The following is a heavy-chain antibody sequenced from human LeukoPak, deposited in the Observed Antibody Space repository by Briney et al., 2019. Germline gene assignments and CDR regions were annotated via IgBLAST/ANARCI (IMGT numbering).Heavy chain of an antibody. CDR3: AREYGSGSYYNGY. V-gene: IGHV3-21*01. CDR1: GFTFSSYS. Sequence: GGSLRLSCAASGFTFSSYSMNWVRQAPGKGLEWVSSISSSSSYIYYADSAKGRFTISRDNAKNSLYLQMNSLRAEDTAVYYCAREYGSGSYYNGYWGQGTLVTVSS. J-gene: IGHJ4*02. CDR2: ISSSSSYI. D-gene: IGHD3-10*01.